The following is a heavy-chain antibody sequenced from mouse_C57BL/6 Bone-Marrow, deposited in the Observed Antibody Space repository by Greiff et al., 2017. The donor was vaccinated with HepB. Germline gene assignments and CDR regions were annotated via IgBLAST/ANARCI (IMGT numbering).Heavy chain of an antibody. CDR1: GFTFSSYA. D-gene: IGHD1-1*01. CDR2: ISDGGSYT. J-gene: IGHJ3*01. V-gene: IGHV5-4*01. CDR3: ARDAGSR. Sequence: EVKLVESGGGLVKPGGSLKLSCAASGFTFSSYAMSWVRQTPEKRLEWVATISDGGSYTYYPDNVKGRFTISRDNAKNNLYLQMSHLKSEDTAMYYCARDAGSRWGQGTLVTVSA.